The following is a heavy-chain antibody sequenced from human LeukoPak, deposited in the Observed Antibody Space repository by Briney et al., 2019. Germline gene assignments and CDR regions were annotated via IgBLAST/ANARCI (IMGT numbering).Heavy chain of an antibody. V-gene: IGHV4-39*01. CDR2: IYYSGST. J-gene: IGHJ4*02. CDR1: GGSISSYY. Sequence: SESLSLTCTVSGGSISSYYWSWIRQPPGKGLEWIGSIYYSGSTYYNPSLRSRVTISVDTSKNQFSLKLSSVTAADTAVYYCARQGRDGFNYYFDYWGQGTLVTVSS. CDR3: ARQGRDGFNYYFDY. D-gene: IGHD5-24*01.